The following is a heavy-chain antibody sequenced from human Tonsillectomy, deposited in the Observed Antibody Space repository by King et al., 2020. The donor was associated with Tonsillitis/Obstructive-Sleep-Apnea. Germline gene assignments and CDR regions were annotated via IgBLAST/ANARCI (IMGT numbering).Heavy chain of an antibody. Sequence: QLQESGPGLVKPSETLSLTCTVSGGSISSSSYYWGWIRQPPGKGLEGIGSIYYSGRPYYNPSLKSRVTISLDTSKNQFSLKLSSVTAADTAVYYCASGVLRGYSYGYGYWGQGTLVTVSS. CDR2: IYYSGRP. J-gene: IGHJ4*02. CDR1: GGSISSSSYY. V-gene: IGHV4-39*01. D-gene: IGHD5-18*01. CDR3: ASGVLRGYSYGYGY.